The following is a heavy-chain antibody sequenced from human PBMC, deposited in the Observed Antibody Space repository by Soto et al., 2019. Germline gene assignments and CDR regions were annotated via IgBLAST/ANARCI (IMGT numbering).Heavy chain of an antibody. CDR2: ISFDGSNK. CDR1: GFTFSSYG. J-gene: IGHJ6*02. Sequence: PGGSLRLSCAASGFTFSSYGMHWVRQGPGKGLEWVAVISFDGSNKFYADSVKGRFIISRDNSRNTLYLQMNSLSTEDTALYYCAKVPSNCDDYYGMDVWGQGTTVTVSS. CDR3: AKVPSNCDDYYGMDV. D-gene: IGHD2-21*01. V-gene: IGHV3-30*18.